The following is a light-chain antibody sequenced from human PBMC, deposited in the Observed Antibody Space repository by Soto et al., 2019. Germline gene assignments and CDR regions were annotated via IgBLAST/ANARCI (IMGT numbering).Light chain of an antibody. V-gene: IGLV2-14*01. Sequence: QSVLTQPASVSGSPGQSITISCTGTSRDVGGYNYVSWYQQHPGKAPKLMIYEVSNRPSGVSNRFSGSKSGNTASLTISGRQAEDEADYYCSSYTSSSTYVFGTGPKLTVL. CDR1: SRDVGGYNY. CDR3: SSYTSSSTYV. J-gene: IGLJ1*01. CDR2: EVS.